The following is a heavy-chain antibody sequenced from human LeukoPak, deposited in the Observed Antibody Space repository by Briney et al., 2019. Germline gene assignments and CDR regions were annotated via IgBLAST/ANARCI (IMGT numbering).Heavy chain of an antibody. J-gene: IGHJ3*02. V-gene: IGHV4-59*01. CDR3: AGETEAAVDI. D-gene: IGHD6-13*01. Sequence: SDTLSLTCAVYGGSFSSYYWSWLRQPPGKGLEWIGYIYYSGSTNYNPSLKSRVTISVDTSKNQFSLKLSSVTAADTAVYYCAGETEAAVDIWGQGTMVTVSS. CDR2: IYYSGST. CDR1: GGSFSSYY.